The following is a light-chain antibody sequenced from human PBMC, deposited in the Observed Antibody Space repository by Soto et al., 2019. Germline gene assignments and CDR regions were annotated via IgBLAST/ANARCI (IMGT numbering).Light chain of an antibody. Sequence: EIVMTQFPATLSVSPGERATLSCRASQSLSSNLAWYQQKRGQAPRLLMYGASTRATGVPARFSGSGSGTEFTLTISSLQSEDGAVYYCQQYNNWPPGTFGQGTKLEIK. CDR2: GAS. J-gene: IGKJ2*02. CDR3: QQYNNWPPGT. V-gene: IGKV3-15*01. CDR1: QSLSSN.